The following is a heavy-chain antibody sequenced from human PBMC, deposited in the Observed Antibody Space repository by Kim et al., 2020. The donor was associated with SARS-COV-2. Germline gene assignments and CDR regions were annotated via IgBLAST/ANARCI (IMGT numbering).Heavy chain of an antibody. J-gene: IGHJ4*01. Sequence: SETLSLTCTVSGGSISSSSYYWGWIRQPPGKGLEWIGSIYYSGSTYYNPSLKSRVTISVDTSKNQFSLKLSSVTAADTAVYYCAGHKPSWYSSGGIDYWGQGTLVTVSS. CDR1: GGSISSSSYY. CDR3: AGHKPSWYSSGGIDY. V-gene: IGHV4-39*01. CDR2: IYYSGST. D-gene: IGHD6-19*01.